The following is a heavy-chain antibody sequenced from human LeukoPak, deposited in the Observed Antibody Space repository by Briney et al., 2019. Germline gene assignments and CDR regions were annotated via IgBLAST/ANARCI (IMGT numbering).Heavy chain of an antibody. D-gene: IGHD2-2*01. CDR1: GGSISSSSYY. CDR3: ARHREDIVVVPAAMNAFDI. CDR2: IYYSGST. Sequence: SETLSLTCTVSGGSISSSSYYWGWIRQPPGKGLEWIGSIYYSGSTYYNPSPKSRVTISVDTSKNQFSLKLSSVTAADTAVYYCARHREDIVVVPAAMNAFDIWGQGTMVTVSS. V-gene: IGHV4-39*01. J-gene: IGHJ3*02.